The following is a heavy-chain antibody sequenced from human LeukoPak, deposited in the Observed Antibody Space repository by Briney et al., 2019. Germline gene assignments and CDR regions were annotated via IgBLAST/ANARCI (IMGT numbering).Heavy chain of an antibody. CDR3: ARMIFGVVPNIDY. CDR2: IYYSGST. D-gene: IGHD3-3*01. J-gene: IGHJ4*02. Sequence: PSETLSLTCTVSGGPVSSGSYYWSWIRQPPGKGLEWIGYIYYSGSTNYNPSLKSRVTISVDTSKNQFSLKLSSVTAADTAVYYCARMIFGVVPNIDYWGQGTLVTVSS. V-gene: IGHV4-61*01. CDR1: GGPVSSGSYY.